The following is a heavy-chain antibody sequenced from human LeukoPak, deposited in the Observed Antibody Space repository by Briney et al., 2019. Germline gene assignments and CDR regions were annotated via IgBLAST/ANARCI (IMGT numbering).Heavy chain of an antibody. Sequence: PGGSLRLSCAASGFTFSSYATSWVRQAPGKGLEWVSAISGSGGSTYYADSVKGRFTISRDNSKNTLYLQMNSLRAEDTAVYYCAKDRVGGGIAVAGTPFDPWGQGTLVTVSS. J-gene: IGHJ5*02. CDR3: AKDRVGGGIAVAGTPFDP. CDR2: ISGSGGST. V-gene: IGHV3-23*01. D-gene: IGHD6-19*01. CDR1: GFTFSSYA.